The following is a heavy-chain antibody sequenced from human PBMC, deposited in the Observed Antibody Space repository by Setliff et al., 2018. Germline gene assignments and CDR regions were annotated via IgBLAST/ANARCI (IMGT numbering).Heavy chain of an antibody. D-gene: IGHD5-12*01. CDR3: ARGGTFRYFDF. Sequence: LSLTCTVSDGSLSTYYWSWIRQPPGKGLEFIGYVYYSGTANYSPSLRSRLTISVDTSKNQFSLKLRSVTAADTAVYYCARGGTFRYFDFWGQGAPVT. CDR1: DGSLSTYY. CDR2: VYYSGTA. V-gene: IGHV4-59*01. J-gene: IGHJ4*02.